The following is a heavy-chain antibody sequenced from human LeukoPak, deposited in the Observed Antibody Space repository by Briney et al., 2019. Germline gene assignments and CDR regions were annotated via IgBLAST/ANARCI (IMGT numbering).Heavy chain of an antibody. Sequence: PSQTLSLTCSVSGGSIRSTSYYLTWVRQSAGKGLEWIGRISIHGDTKYNPSLESRVAMSIDTFNNQLSLNLTSVTAADTAVYYCARLSISNWFDAWGQGTLVTVSS. CDR3: ARLSISNWFDA. D-gene: IGHD3-3*01. CDR2: ISIHGDT. V-gene: IGHV4-61*02. J-gene: IGHJ5*01. CDR1: GGSIRSTSYY.